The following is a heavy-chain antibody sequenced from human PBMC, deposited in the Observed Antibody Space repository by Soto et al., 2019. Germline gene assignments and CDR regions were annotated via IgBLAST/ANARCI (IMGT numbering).Heavy chain of an antibody. Sequence: PGGSLRLSCAASGFTFDDYAMHWVRQAPGKGLEWVSGISCNSGSIGYADSVKGRFTISRDNAKNSLYLQMNSLRAEDTAVYYCARDRLYAKSIAVAGRFEYGGEGTLVTVSS. J-gene: IGHJ4*02. V-gene: IGHV3-9*01. CDR2: ISCNSGSI. CDR1: GFTFDDYA. CDR3: ARDRLYAKSIAVAGRFEY. D-gene: IGHD6-19*01.